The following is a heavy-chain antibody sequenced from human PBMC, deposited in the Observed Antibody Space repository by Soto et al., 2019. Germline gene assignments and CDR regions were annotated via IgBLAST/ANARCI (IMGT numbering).Heavy chain of an antibody. J-gene: IGHJ4*02. CDR2: IYYSGST. D-gene: IGHD1-1*01. CDR1: GGSISSCGYY. CDR3: AREGYSYYFDY. V-gene: IGHV4-31*11. Sequence: SETLSLTCAVSGGSISSCGYYWSWIRQHPGKGLEWIGYIYYSGSTYYNPSLKSRVTISVDTSKNQFSLKLSSVTAADTAVYYCAREGYSYYFDYWGQGTLVTVS.